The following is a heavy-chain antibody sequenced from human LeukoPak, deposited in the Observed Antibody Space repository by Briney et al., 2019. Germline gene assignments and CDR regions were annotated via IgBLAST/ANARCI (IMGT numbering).Heavy chain of an antibody. J-gene: IGHJ3*01. D-gene: IGHD1-14*01. V-gene: IGHV3-74*01. CDR2: INADGSTT. Sequence: GGSLRLSCAASGLTFGNSWVHWVRQAPGKGLVWVSLINADGSTTTYADSVKGRFTISRDNARNTLSLQMNSLTIEDTAVYYCVVVVEPPDSDGFDVWGQGTMITVSS. CDR1: GLTFGNSW. CDR3: VVVVEPPDSDGFDV.